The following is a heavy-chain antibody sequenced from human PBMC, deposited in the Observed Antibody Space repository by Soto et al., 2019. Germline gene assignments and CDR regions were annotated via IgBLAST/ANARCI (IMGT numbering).Heavy chain of an antibody. J-gene: IGHJ5*02. V-gene: IGHV1-69*01. Sequence: QVQLVQSGAEVKKPGSSVKVSCKASGGTFSSYTISWVRQAPGQGLGWRGGIIPMFGATNYAQKFQGSVTITADESRSAACMELFGLRAEDTAVDYCLRGGDFLTGPNWFDPWGQGTLLTVSS. D-gene: IGHD3-9*01. CDR3: LRGGDFLTGPNWFDP. CDR2: IIPMFGAT. CDR1: GGTFSSYT.